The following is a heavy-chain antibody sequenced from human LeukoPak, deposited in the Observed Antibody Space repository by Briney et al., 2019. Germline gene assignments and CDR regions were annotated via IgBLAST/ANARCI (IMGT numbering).Heavy chain of an antibody. CDR2: ILPDGSEK. J-gene: IGHJ4*02. D-gene: IGHD6-19*01. CDR1: GSYW. CDR3: GRLARNAWYAVDY. V-gene: IGHV3-7*01. Sequence: GGSLRLSCAASGSYWMTWVRQAPGEGLEWVANILPDGSEKYYLDSVKGRFTISRDNPTNSLYLQINSLRAEDTALYYCGRLARNAWYAVDYWGQGTLVTVSS.